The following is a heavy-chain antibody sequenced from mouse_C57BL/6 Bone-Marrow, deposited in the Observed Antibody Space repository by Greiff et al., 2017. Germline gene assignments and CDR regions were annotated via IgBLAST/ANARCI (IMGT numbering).Heavy chain of an antibody. D-gene: IGHD2-2*01. CDR2: IWSGGST. J-gene: IGHJ4*01. CDR1: GFSLTSYG. CDR3: ARKCGYDGDYAMDY. V-gene: IGHV2-2*01. Sequence: QVQLQQSGPGLVQPSQSLSITCTASGFSLTSYGVHWVRQSPGKGLEWLGVIWSGGSTDYNAAFISRLSISKDNSKSQVFFKMNSLRADDTAIYYCARKCGYDGDYAMDYWGQGTSVTVSS.